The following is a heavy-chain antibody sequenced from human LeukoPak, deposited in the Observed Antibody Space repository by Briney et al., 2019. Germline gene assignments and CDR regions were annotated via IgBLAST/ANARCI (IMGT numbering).Heavy chain of an antibody. J-gene: IGHJ4*02. CDR1: GGSISSGDYY. Sequence: SQTLSLTCTVSGGSISSGDYYWSWIRQPPGKGLGWIGYIYYSGSTYYNPSLKSRVTISVDTSKNQFSLKLSSVTAADTAVYYCASGTVVTKFDYWGQGTLVTVSS. D-gene: IGHD4-23*01. CDR2: IYYSGST. V-gene: IGHV4-30-4*01. CDR3: ASGTVVTKFDY.